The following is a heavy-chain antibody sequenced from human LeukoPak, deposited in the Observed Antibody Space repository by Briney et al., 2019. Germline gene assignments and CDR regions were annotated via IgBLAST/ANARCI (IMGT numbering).Heavy chain of an antibody. Sequence: SETLSLTCTVSGGSISSYYWRGVRQPPGKGLEGIGDIYYSGSSNFNPSLKSRVTISVDTTKNQFSLKLSSVTAADTAVYYCARGGGAYYDNSGYYRGGSEFDYWGQGTLVTVSS. D-gene: IGHD3-22*01. J-gene: IGHJ4*02. CDR2: IYYSGSS. CDR1: GGSISSYY. V-gene: IGHV4-59*01. CDR3: ARGGGAYYDNSGYYRGGSEFDY.